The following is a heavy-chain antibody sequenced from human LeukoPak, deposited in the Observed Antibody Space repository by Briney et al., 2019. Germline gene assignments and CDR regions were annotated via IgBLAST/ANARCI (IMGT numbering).Heavy chain of an antibody. CDR1: GFTFSSYA. Sequence: PGRSLRLSCAASGFTFSSYAMHWVRQAPGKGLEWVAVISYDGSNKYYADSVKGRFTISRDNSKNTLYLQMNSLRAEDTAVYYCARGPERRYFDWLLYYWGQGTLVTVSS. V-gene: IGHV3-30*04. D-gene: IGHD3-9*01. CDR2: ISYDGSNK. J-gene: IGHJ4*02. CDR3: ARGPERRYFDWLLYY.